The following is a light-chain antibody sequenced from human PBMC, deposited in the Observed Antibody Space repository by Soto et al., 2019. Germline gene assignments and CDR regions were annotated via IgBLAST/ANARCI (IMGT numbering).Light chain of an antibody. CDR1: QNLSRY. V-gene: IGKV3D-15*01. Sequence: EVVLTQSPGTLSLSPGDIASLSCSASQNLSRYFLAWYQQKPGQAPRLLIYGASSRATGIPARFSGSGSGTEFILTISSVESEDFAIYYCQQHNDWPTFGQGTRLEI. CDR2: GAS. J-gene: IGKJ5*01. CDR3: QQHNDWPT.